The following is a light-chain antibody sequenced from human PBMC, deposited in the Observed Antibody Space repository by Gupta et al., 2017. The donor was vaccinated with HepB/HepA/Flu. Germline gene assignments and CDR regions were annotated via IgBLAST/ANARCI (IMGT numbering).Light chain of an antibody. CDR3: QQYKSYSWT. V-gene: IGKV1-5*03. CDR1: QSISGW. J-gene: IGKJ1*01. Sequence: DLQMTQSPSTLSASVGDRVTITCRASQSISGWLAWYQQKPGKAPKLLIYKASTLESGVPSRFSGSGSGTEFTLTISSLQPADFASYYCQQYKSYSWTIGQGTKVEIK. CDR2: KAS.